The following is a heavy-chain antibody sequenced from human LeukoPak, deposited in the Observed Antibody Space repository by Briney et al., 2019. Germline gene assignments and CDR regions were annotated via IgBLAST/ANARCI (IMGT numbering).Heavy chain of an antibody. D-gene: IGHD6-13*01. CDR3: ARYSSSWYKNWFDP. CDR1: GGSFSGYY. Sequence: SETLSLTCAVYGGSFSGYYWSWIRQPPGKGLEWIGEINHSGSTNHNPSLKSRVTISVDTSKNQFSLKLSSVTAADTAVYYCARYSSSWYKNWFDPWGQGTLVTVSS. J-gene: IGHJ5*02. V-gene: IGHV4-34*01. CDR2: INHSGST.